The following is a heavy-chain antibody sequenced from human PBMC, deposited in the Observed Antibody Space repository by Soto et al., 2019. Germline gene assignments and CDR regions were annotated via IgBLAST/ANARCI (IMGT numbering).Heavy chain of an antibody. CDR3: AKGVPGIAVAGTGYFQH. J-gene: IGHJ1*01. Sequence: EVQLLESGGGLVQPGGSLRLSCAASGFTFSSYAMSWVRQAPGKGLEWVSGISGSGDSTYYADSVKGRFTISRDNSKNTLKLQMNSLRAEDTAVYYCAKGVPGIAVAGTGYFQHWGQGTLVTVSS. CDR1: GFTFSSYA. D-gene: IGHD6-19*01. CDR2: ISGSGDST. V-gene: IGHV3-23*01.